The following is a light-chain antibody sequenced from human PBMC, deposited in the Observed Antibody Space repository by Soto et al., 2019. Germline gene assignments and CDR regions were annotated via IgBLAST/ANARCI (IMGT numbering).Light chain of an antibody. Sequence: QSVLTQPASVSGSPGQSITISCTGTSSDVGGYNYVSWYQQHPGKAPKLMIYDVSNRPSGVSNRFSGSKSGNTASLTISGLQAEDEADYYYSSYTSSSPYVFGTGTNVTVL. CDR3: SSYTSSSPYV. V-gene: IGLV2-14*01. CDR1: SSDVGGYNY. J-gene: IGLJ1*01. CDR2: DVS.